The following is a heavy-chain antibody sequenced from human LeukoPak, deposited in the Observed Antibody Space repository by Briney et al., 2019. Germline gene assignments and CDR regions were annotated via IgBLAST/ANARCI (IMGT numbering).Heavy chain of an antibody. D-gene: IGHD3-10*01. Sequence: GGSLRLSCAASGFTFSNAWMSWVRQAPGKGLEWVGRIKSKTDGGTTDYAAPVKGRFTISRDDSKNTLYLQMNSLKTEDTAVYYCTTPPIYYYGSGSYFSNWGQGTLVTVSS. CDR1: GFTFSNAW. V-gene: IGHV3-15*01. J-gene: IGHJ4*02. CDR2: IKSKTDGGTT. CDR3: TTPPIYYYGSGSYFSN.